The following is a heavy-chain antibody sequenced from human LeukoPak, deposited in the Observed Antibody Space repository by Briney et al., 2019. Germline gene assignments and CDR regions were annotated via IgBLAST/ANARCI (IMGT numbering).Heavy chain of an antibody. J-gene: IGHJ4*02. CDR1: GFTFSDYS. CDR3: ARDYKYAFDN. D-gene: IGHD5-24*01. V-gene: IGHV3-48*01. CDR2: IGIDSGNT. Sequence: GGSLRLSCAASGFTFSDYSMNWVRQAPGKGLEWILYIGIDSGNTNYADSVKGRFTISGDKAKNSLYLQMNSLRVEDTAVYYCARDYKYAFDNWGQGTLVTVSS.